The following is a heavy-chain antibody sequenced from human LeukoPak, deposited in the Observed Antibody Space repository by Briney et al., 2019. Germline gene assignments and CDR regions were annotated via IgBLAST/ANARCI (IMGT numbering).Heavy chain of an antibody. CDR3: ARRFLRLGELSPIDY. CDR2: IYYSGST. D-gene: IGHD3-16*02. CDR1: GGSISSSSYY. Sequence: PSETLSLTCTVSGGSISSSSYYWGWIRQPPGKGLEWIGSIYYSGSTYYNPSLKSRVTISVDTSKNQFSLKLSSVTAADTAVYYCARRFLRLGELSPIDYCGQGTLVTVSS. V-gene: IGHV4-39*01. J-gene: IGHJ4*02.